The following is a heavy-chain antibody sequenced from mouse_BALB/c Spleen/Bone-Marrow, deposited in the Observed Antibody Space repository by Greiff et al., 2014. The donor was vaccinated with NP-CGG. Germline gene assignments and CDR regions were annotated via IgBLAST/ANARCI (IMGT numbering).Heavy chain of an antibody. CDR3: ARRDYGPAWFAY. CDR1: GYTFSEST. V-gene: IGHV1-26*01. J-gene: IGHJ3*01. Sequence: EVQLQQSGPELVKPGASVKISCKTSGYTFSESTMHWVKQSHGKSLEWIGGINPNNGATSYKQKFKGKAILTVEKSSSTALLELRSRTSEDSAVYYCARRDYGPAWFAYWGQGTLVTVSA. CDR2: INPNNGAT. D-gene: IGHD1-1*01.